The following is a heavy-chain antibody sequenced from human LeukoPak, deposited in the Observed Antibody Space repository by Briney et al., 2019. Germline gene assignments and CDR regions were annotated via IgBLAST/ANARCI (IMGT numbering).Heavy chain of an antibody. J-gene: IGHJ6*02. CDR3: ALAAGYCSGGSCFWYGMDV. V-gene: IGHV3-23*01. CDR2: ISGSGGST. CDR1: GFTFSSYA. D-gene: IGHD2-15*01. Sequence: HGESLKISCKGSGFTFSSYAMSWVRQAPGKGLEWVSAISGSGGSTYYADSVKGRFTISRDNSKNTLYLQMNSLRAEDTAVYYCALAAGYCSGGSCFWYGMDVWGQGTTVTVSS.